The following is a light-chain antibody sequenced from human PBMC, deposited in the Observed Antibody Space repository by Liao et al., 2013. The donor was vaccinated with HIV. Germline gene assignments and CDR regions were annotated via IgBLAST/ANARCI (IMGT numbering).Light chain of an antibody. CDR3: QAWDRSADVV. Sequence: SYELTQPPSVSVSPGQTASITCSGDKLGDKYACWYQQKPGQSPVLVIYQGDQRPSGIPERFSGSNSGNTATLTISGTQAMDEADYFCQAWDRSADVVFGGGTKLTVL. V-gene: IGLV3-1*01. J-gene: IGLJ2*01. CDR1: KLGDKY. CDR2: QGD.